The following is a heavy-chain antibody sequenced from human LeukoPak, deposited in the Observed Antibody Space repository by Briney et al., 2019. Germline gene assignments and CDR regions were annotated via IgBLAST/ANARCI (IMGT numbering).Heavy chain of an antibody. D-gene: IGHD2-8*01. J-gene: IGHJ4*02. Sequence: GGALRLSCEASGFTFRSDGMSWVRQGPGKGLEWGSTISGSGGSTYSADSVKGRFTISTDNSKNTVYLQMNSLRAEDTAVYYCAKDRSCTNAVCHGDFDYWGQGTLVTVSS. CDR3: AKDRSCTNAVCHGDFDY. CDR1: GFTFRSDG. V-gene: IGHV3-23*01. CDR2: ISGSGGST.